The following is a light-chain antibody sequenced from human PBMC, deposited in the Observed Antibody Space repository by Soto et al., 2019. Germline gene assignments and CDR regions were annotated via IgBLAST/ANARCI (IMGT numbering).Light chain of an antibody. V-gene: IGLV2-14*01. CDR2: DVY. CDR1: SSDVGGFNY. Sequence: QSALTQPASVSGSPGQSITISCTGTSSDVGGFNYVSWYQQHPGKAPKLLIFDVYSRPSGISNRFSGSKSGNTASLTISGLQAEDEADYYCSLYTTSSSYVFGAGTKLTAL. CDR3: SLYTTSSSYV. J-gene: IGLJ1*01.